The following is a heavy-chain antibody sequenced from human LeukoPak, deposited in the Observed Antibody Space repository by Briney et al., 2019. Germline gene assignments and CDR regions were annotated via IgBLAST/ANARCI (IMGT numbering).Heavy chain of an antibody. CDR1: GYTFTSYD. CDR2: MNPNSGNT. CDR3: ARGYSGYDLDGYYYYYMDV. J-gene: IGHJ6*03. D-gene: IGHD5-12*01. V-gene: IGHV1-8*01. Sequence: ASVKVSCKASGYTFTSYDIIWVRQATGQGLEWMGWMNPNSGNTGCAQKFQGRVTMTRNTSISTAYMELSSLRAEDTAVYYCARGYSGYDLDGYYYYYMDVWGKGTTVTVSS.